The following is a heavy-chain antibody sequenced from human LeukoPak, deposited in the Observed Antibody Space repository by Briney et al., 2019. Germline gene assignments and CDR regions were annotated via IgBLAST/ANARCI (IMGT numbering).Heavy chain of an antibody. CDR2: IYSGGST. J-gene: IGHJ4*02. CDR1: GFSVSNAW. Sequence: GGSLRLSCAAPGFSVSNAWMSWVRQAPGKGLEWVSVIYSGGSTYYADSVKGRFTISRDNSKNTLYLQMNSLRAEDTAVYYCARVSHSGGSCLDYWGQGTLVTVSS. CDR3: ARVSHSGGSCLDY. D-gene: IGHD2-15*01. V-gene: IGHV3-53*01.